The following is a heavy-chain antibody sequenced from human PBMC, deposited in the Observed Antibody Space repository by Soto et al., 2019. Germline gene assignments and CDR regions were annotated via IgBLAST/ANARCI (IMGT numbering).Heavy chain of an antibody. CDR3: AKEGIVATISRGGIDY. D-gene: IGHD5-12*01. CDR1: GFTFSSYG. J-gene: IGHJ4*02. Sequence: QVQLVESGGGVVQPGRSLRLSCAASGFTFSSYGMHWVRQAPGKGLEWVAVISYDGSNKYYADSVKGRFTISRDNSKNTLYLQMNSLRDEDTAVYYCAKEGIVATISRGGIDYWGQGTLVTVSS. V-gene: IGHV3-30*18. CDR2: ISYDGSNK.